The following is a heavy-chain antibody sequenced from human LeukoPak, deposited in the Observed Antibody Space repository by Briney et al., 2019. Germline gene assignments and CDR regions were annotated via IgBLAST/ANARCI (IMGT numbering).Heavy chain of an antibody. CDR3: ASGVGY. CDR1: GYSFTTFY. J-gene: IGHJ4*02. D-gene: IGHD3-16*01. Sequence: ASVKVSCKASGYSFTTFYIHWVRQAPGQGLEWVGIIIPNSGSTKYAQKFQGRVTMTRDTSTSTVYMELSSLRSEDTAVYFCASGVGYWGQGTLVTVSS. CDR2: IIPNSGST. V-gene: IGHV1-46*01.